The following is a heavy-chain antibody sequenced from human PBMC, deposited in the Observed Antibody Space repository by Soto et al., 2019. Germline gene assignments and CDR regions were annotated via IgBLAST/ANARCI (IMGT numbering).Heavy chain of an antibody. Sequence: ASVKVSCKASGYTFTGYYMHWVRQAPGQGLEWMGWINPNSGGTNYAQKFQGRDTMTRDTSISTAYMELSRLRSDDTAVYYCARDNKEGYCSGGSCSYYYGMDVWGQGTTVTVSS. CDR2: INPNSGGT. CDR1: GYTFTGYY. CDR3: ARDNKEGYCSGGSCSYYYGMDV. D-gene: IGHD2-15*01. V-gene: IGHV1-2*02. J-gene: IGHJ6*02.